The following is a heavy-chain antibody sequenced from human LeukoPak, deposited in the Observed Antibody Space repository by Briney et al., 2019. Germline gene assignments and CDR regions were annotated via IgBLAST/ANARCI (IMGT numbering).Heavy chain of an antibody. CDR2: IYYSGST. CDR1: GGSISSGGYY. CDR3: AGFNQMTTVTNWFDP. Sequence: SQTLSLTCTVSGGSISSGGYYCSWIRRHPGKGLEWIGYIYYSGSTYYNPSLKSRVTISVDTSKNQFSLKLSSVTAADTAVYYCAGFNQMTTVTNWFDPWGQGTLVTVSS. J-gene: IGHJ5*02. D-gene: IGHD4-11*01. V-gene: IGHV4-31*03.